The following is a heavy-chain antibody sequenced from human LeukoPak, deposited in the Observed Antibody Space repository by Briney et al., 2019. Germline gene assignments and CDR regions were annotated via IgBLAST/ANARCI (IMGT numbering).Heavy chain of an antibody. J-gene: IGHJ6*02. CDR1: GFTFSSYG. V-gene: IGHV3-30*18. CDR2: ISYDGRIK. Sequence: GRSLRLSCAASGFTFSSYGMHGVRKAQGKGLGGVAVISYDGRIKYYADSVKGRFTISRDNSKNTLYLQMNSLRAEDTAVYYCAKDSYSYDSSGYFTFYYYYYGMDAWGQGTTVTVSS. D-gene: IGHD3-22*01. CDR3: AKDSYSYDSSGYFTFYYYYYGMDA.